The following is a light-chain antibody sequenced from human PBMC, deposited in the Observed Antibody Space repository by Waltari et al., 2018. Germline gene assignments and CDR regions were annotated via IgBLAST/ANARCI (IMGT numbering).Light chain of an antibody. CDR1: QVIDKY. Sequence: DIQMTQSTPYLSASVGDRVTITCRASQVIDKYLNWYQHKPGKAPRLLIYAASSLLSGVPSRFSGSGSGTDFTLTINSLQPEDFATYYCQQSYTTPQGTFGQGTRLDIK. CDR3: QQSYTTPQGT. CDR2: AAS. J-gene: IGKJ5*01. V-gene: IGKV1-39*01.